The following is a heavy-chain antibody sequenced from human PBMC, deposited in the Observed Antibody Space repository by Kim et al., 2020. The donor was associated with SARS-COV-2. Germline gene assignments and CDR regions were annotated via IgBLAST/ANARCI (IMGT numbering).Heavy chain of an antibody. J-gene: IGHJ4*02. CDR3: AREPSTYFDY. Sequence: TSYAASVKGRLPISRDDSKNTVYLQRNGLTAVDTAVYFCAREPSTYFDYWGQGTLVTVSS. CDR2: T. V-gene: IGHV3-66*01.